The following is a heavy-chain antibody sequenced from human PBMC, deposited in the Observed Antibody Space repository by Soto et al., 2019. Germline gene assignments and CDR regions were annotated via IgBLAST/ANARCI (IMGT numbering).Heavy chain of an antibody. CDR2: IWYDGSNK. CDR3: AREYQKRASGYYYGMDL. J-gene: IGHJ6*02. V-gene: IGHV3-33*01. Sequence: GGALRVYCAESGITFITYGMHWVRQAPGKGLEWVAVIWYDGSNKYYADSVKGRFTISRDNSKNTLYLQMNSLRAEDTAVYYCAREYQKRASGYYYGMDLWGQGTTVTVSS. D-gene: IGHD2-2*01. CDR1: GITFITYG.